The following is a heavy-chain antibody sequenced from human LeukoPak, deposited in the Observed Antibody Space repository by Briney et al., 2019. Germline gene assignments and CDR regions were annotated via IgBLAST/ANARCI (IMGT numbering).Heavy chain of an antibody. V-gene: IGHV3-21*01. CDR3: ARDRYYDISGPTLYYFDY. CDR2: ISSSSSYI. D-gene: IGHD3-22*01. Sequence: GGSLRLSCAASGFTFSSYSMNWVRQAPGKGLEWVSSISSSSSYIYYADSVKGRFTISRDNAKNSLYLQMNSLRAEDTAVYYCARDRYYDISGPTLYYFDYWGKGTLVTVSS. J-gene: IGHJ4*02. CDR1: GFTFSSYS.